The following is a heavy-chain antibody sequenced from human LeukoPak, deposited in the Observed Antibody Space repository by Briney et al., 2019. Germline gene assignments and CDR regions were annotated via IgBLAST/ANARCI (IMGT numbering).Heavy chain of an antibody. V-gene: IGHV4-4*07. CDR2: IYTSGST. CDR1: GGSISSYY. Sequence: SETLSLTCTVSGGSISSYYWSWIRQPAGKGLEWIGRIYTSGSTNYNPSHKSRVTMSVDTSKNQFSLKLSSVTAADTAVYYCARVGDFWSGYLFDYWGRGTLVTVSS. D-gene: IGHD3-3*01. CDR3: ARVGDFWSGYLFDY. J-gene: IGHJ4*02.